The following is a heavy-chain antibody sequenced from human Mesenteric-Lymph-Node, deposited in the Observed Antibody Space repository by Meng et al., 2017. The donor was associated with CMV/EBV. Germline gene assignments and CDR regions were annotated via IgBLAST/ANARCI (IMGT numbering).Heavy chain of an antibody. D-gene: IGHD5-24*01. CDR1: GFTFSSYA. V-gene: IGHV3-23*03. CDR2: IYSGGSST. Sequence: GGSLRLSCAASGFTFSSYAMSWVRQAPGKGLEWVSVIYSGGSSTYYADSVKGRFTISRDDAKNTLYLQMNSLRAEDTAVYYCARGMTTRGRLDYWGQGTLVTVSS. CDR3: ARGMTTRGRLDY. J-gene: IGHJ4*02.